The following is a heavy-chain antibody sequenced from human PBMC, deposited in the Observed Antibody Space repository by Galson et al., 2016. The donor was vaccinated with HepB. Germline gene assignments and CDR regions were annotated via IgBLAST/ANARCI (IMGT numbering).Heavy chain of an antibody. Sequence: SLRLSCAASGFTAAWNYMTWVRQAPGRGLEWVAIIYANSGGGQYYADSVKGQFSISSDTSRNTLFLDMTSLTAGDTAVYYCARRCLGREVSWGQGTSVIVSS. V-gene: IGHV3-53*01. CDR1: GFTAAWNY. CDR2: IYANSGGGQ. CDR3: ARRCLGREVS. J-gene: IGHJ1*01. D-gene: IGHD5/OR15-5a*01.